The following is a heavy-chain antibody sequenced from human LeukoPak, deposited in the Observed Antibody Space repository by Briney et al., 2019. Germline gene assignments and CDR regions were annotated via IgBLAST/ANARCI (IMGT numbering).Heavy chain of an antibody. CDR2: IYYSGST. CDR3: ARQTIFGVVTQYFQH. J-gene: IGHJ1*01. V-gene: IGHV4-39*01. D-gene: IGHD3-3*01. Sequence: SETLSLTCTVSGGSISSSSYYWGWIRQPPGKGLEWIGSIYYSGSTYYNPSLKSRVAISVDTSKNQFSLKLSSVTAADTAVYYCARQTIFGVVTQYFQHWGQGTLVTVSS. CDR1: GGSISSSSYY.